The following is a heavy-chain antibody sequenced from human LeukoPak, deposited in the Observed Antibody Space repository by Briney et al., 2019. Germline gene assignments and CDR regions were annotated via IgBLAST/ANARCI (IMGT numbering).Heavy chain of an antibody. CDR2: IYYSGST. CDR1: GGSISSGDYY. J-gene: IGHJ4*02. Sequence: PSETLSLTCTVSGGSISSGDYYWGWIRQPPGKGLEWIGYIYYSGSTYYNPSLKSRVTISVDTSKNQFSLKLSSVTAADTAVYYCARVDYGSGSSFDYWGQGTLVTVSS. V-gene: IGHV4-30-4*01. D-gene: IGHD3-10*01. CDR3: ARVDYGSGSSFDY.